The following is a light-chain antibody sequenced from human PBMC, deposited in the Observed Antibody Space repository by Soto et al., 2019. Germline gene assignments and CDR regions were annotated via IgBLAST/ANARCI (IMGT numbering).Light chain of an antibody. CDR1: QSIRSW. CDR3: QQYNSYSWT. V-gene: IGKV1-5*03. Sequence: DIQMTQSPSTLSASLGDRVTITCRASQSIRSWLAWYQQKPGKAPNLLIYQASNLKSGIPSRFSGSGSGTEYTLTISSLQPDDFATYYCQQYNSYSWTFGLGTKVEIK. CDR2: QAS. J-gene: IGKJ1*01.